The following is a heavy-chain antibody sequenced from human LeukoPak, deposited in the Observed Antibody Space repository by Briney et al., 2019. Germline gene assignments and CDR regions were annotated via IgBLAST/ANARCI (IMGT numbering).Heavy chain of an antibody. Sequence: PSETLSLTCAVSGYSISSGYYWGWIRQPPGKGLEWIGSIYHSGNTYHNPSLKSRVTLLVDTSKNQFSLKLSSVTAADTAVYYCARRNYFDLWGRGTLVTVSS. CDR2: IYHSGNT. J-gene: IGHJ2*01. V-gene: IGHV4-38-2*01. CDR3: ARRNYFDL. D-gene: IGHD1-14*01. CDR1: GYSISSGYY.